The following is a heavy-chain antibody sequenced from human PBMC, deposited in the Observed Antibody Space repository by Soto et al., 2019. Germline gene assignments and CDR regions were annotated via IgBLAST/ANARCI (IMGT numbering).Heavy chain of an antibody. CDR3: TTMGVPPPPP. CDR2: IKSGSSVGAT. Sequence: EGHLVESGGGLVKPGGSLRLSCVASGFVFNGAWMNWVRQAPGTGLEWVGRIKSGSSVGATDYAAPVRGRFTLSRDDSKNTVYLQMSSPKPEDPAVYYRTTMGVPPPPPWGQGTLVTVSS. J-gene: IGHJ5*02. CDR1: GFVFNGAW. V-gene: IGHV3-15*07. D-gene: IGHD1-26*01.